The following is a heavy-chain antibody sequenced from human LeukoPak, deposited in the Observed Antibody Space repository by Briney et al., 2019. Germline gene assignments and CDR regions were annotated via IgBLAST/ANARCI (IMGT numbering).Heavy chain of an antibody. V-gene: IGHV5-51*01. CDR2: IYPGDSDT. CDR3: ARQPPTYYYDSSGYQ. CDR1: GYSFTSYW. J-gene: IGHJ4*02. D-gene: IGHD3-22*01. Sequence: GESLKISCKGSGYSFTSYWIGWVRQMPGKGLEEMGIIYPGDSDTRYSPSFQGQVTISADKSISTAYLQWSSLKASDTAMYYCARQPPTYYYDSSGYQWGQGTLVTVSS.